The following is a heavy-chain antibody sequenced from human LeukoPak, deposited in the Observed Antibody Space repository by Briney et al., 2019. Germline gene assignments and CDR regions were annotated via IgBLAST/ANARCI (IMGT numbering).Heavy chain of an antibody. D-gene: IGHD1-26*01. V-gene: IGHV3-15*01. CDR2: IKSKASGGTI. J-gene: IGHJ4*02. CDR3: TKDRPYSGSRNFDY. Sequence: GGSLRLSCAPSGFTFKNAWMNWVRQAPGKGPEWVGRIKSKASGGTIDYAAPVKGRFTISRDDSNDVLYLQMNSLKTEGTGVYYCTKDRPYSGSRNFDYWGQGTLVTVSS. CDR1: GFTFKNAW.